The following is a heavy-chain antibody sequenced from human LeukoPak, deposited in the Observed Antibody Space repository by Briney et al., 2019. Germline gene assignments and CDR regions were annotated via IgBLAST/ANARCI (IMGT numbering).Heavy chain of an antibody. Sequence: SETLSLTCSVSGGSITTYYWNWVRQPPGKGLEWIGHMFYSGTTNYNPSLKSRVTISVDTSKNQFSLMVNSVTAADTAVYYCARESRRIAAAGPSYYMDVWGRGTTVTVSS. CDR2: MFYSGTT. CDR1: GGSITTYY. D-gene: IGHD6-13*01. CDR3: ARESRRIAAAGPSYYMDV. V-gene: IGHV4-59*12. J-gene: IGHJ6*03.